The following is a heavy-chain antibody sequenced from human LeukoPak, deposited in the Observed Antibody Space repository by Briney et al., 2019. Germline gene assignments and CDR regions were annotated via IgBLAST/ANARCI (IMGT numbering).Heavy chain of an antibody. V-gene: IGHV4-59*01. Sequence: PSETLSLTCTVSGGSISSYYWSWIRQPPGKGLEWIGYIYYSGSTNYNPSLKSRVTISVDTSKNQFSLKLGSVTAADTAVYYCARVVRFGLEWFGESPGAFDIWGQGTMVTVSS. D-gene: IGHD3-10*01. CDR3: ARVVRFGLEWFGESPGAFDI. CDR1: GGSISSYY. J-gene: IGHJ3*02. CDR2: IYYSGST.